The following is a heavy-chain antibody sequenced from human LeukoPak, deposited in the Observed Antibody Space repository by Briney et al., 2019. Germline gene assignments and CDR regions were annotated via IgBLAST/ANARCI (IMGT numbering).Heavy chain of an antibody. J-gene: IGHJ5*02. CDR2: IHTSGST. CDR3: ARGLVGTTGEQNWFDP. D-gene: IGHD1-26*01. Sequence: PSETLSLTCTVSGGSISTYYWSWIRQPAGKGLEWIGRIHTSGSTNYNPSLKSRVTISVDKSKNQFSLRLSSVTAADTAAYYCARGLVGTTGEQNWFDPWGQGTLLTVSS. CDR1: GGSISTYY. V-gene: IGHV4-4*07.